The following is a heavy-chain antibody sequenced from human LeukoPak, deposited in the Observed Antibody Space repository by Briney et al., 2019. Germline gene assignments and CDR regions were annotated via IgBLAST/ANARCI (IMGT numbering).Heavy chain of an antibody. CDR1: GGSISTYQ. CDR3: ARGGWYTWFDP. V-gene: IGHV4-59*08. CDR2: IYKSGST. D-gene: IGHD6-19*01. Sequence: PSETLSLTCTVSGGSISTYQWSWIRQPPGKGLEWIGNIYKSGSTNYNPSLKSRVTTSVDTSKNQFSLKLSSVTAADTAVYYCARGGWYTWFDPWGQGTLVTVSS. J-gene: IGHJ5*02.